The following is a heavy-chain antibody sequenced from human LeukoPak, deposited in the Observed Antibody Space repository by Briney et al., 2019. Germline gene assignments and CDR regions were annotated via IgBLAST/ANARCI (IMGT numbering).Heavy chain of an antibody. CDR1: GYTFTDYY. V-gene: IGHV1-2*06. CDR2: INPNSGGT. CDR3: ARDGSTIFGVVLLDY. D-gene: IGHD3-3*01. Sequence: ASVKVSCKASGYTFTDYYLHWVRQAPGQGLEWMGRINPNSGGTNYAQKFQGRVTMTRDTSISTAYMEVSRLRSDDTAVYYCARDGSTIFGVVLLDYWGQGTLVTVSS. J-gene: IGHJ4*02.